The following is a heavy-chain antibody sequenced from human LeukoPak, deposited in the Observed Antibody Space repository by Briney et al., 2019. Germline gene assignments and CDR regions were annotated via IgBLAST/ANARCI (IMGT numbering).Heavy chain of an antibody. CDR1: GGSISSYY. J-gene: IGHJ5*02. CDR2: IYYSGST. CDR3: ARALTEVDP. D-gene: IGHD3-9*01. V-gene: IGHV4-59*12. Sequence: PSETLSLTCTVSGGSISSYYWSWIRQPPGKGLEWIGYIYYSGSTNYNPSLKSRVTISVDTSKNQFSLKLSSVTAADTAVYYCARALTEVDPWGQGTLVTVSS.